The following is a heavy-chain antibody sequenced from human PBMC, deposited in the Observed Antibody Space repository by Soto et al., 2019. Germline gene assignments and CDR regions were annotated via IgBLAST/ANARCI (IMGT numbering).Heavy chain of an antibody. CDR2: INPSGGST. J-gene: IGHJ4*02. CDR3: ARSVVVVAATGY. V-gene: IGHV1-46*01. Sequence: ASVKVSCKASGYTFTSYGISWVRQAPGQGLEWMGIINPSGGSTSYAQKFQGRVTMTRDTSTSTVYMELSSLRSEDTAVYYCARSVVVVAATGYWGQGTLVTVSS. CDR1: GYTFTSYG. D-gene: IGHD2-15*01.